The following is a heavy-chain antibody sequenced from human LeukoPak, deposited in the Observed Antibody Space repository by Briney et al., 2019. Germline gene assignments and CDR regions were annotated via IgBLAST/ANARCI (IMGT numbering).Heavy chain of an antibody. Sequence: SETLSLTCAVYGGSFSGYYWSWIRQPPGKGLEWIGEINHSGSTNYNPSLKSRDTISVDTSKNHFSLKLRSVTAADKAVYYCARVEEGYGSGRRENYYYYYMDVWGKGTTVTISS. CDR3: ARVEEGYGSGRRENYYYYYMDV. D-gene: IGHD3-10*01. CDR2: INHSGST. J-gene: IGHJ6*03. V-gene: IGHV4-34*01. CDR1: GGSFSGYY.